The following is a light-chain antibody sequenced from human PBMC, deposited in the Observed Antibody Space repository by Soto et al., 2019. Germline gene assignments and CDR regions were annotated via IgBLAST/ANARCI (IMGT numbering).Light chain of an antibody. CDR1: SSDVGGYNS. CDR3: SSYTSSSTLV. CDR2: DVS. V-gene: IGLV2-14*01. J-gene: IGLJ1*01. Sequence: QSALTQPASVSGSPGQSITISCTGTSSDVGGYNSVSWYQQHPGKALKLMIYDVSNRPSGVSNRFSGSKSGNTASLTISGLQAEDEADYYCSSYTSSSTLVFGTGTKVTVL.